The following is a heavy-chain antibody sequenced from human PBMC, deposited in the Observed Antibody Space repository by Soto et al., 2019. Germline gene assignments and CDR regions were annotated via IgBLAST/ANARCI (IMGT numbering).Heavy chain of an antibody. J-gene: IGHJ1*01. D-gene: IGHD6-19*01. CDR2: IWYDGSNK. V-gene: IGHV3-33*01. CDR1: GFSCSTYG. Sequence: QVQLVESGGGVDQPEGSLRLSCAASGFSCSTYGMHWVRQAPGKGLEWVAIIWYDGSNKYYADSVKGRFAVSRDNSKKTMYLQMNSLRGEDTAVYYCVRDFGDASGFYNYFNHWGQGTLVTVSS. CDR3: VRDFGDASGFYNYFNH.